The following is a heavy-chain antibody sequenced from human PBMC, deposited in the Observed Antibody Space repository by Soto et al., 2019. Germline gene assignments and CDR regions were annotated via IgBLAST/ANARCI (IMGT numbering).Heavy chain of an antibody. CDR2: IWYDGSIK. V-gene: IGHV3-33*01. CDR1: GFTFNTYG. J-gene: IGHJ6*02. CDR3: ARIDCTGNNCNPYYHYGMDV. Sequence: PGGSLRLSCAASGFTFNTYGMHWVRQVPGKGLQWVAIIWYDGSIKYYADSVRGRFTVTRDNSKNTLYLHMISLTDEDTAVYYCARIDCTGNNCNPYYHYGMDVWGQGTAVTVSS. D-gene: IGHD2-8*02.